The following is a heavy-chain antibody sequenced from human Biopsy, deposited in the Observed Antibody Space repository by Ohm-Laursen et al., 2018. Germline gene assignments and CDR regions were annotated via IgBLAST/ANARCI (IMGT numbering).Heavy chain of an antibody. D-gene: IGHD6-19*01. CDR3: ARGLSSGWYGYFDV. CDR1: GFTFGHYA. V-gene: IGHV3-33*01. Sequence: SLRPSCAASGFTFGHYAMHWVRQASGKGLEWISLIWYDGTNEDYADSVKGRFTISRDNSKNTLYLQINTLTLEDTAFYYCARGLSSGWYGYFDVWGRGTLVTVSS. CDR2: IWYDGTNE. J-gene: IGHJ2*01.